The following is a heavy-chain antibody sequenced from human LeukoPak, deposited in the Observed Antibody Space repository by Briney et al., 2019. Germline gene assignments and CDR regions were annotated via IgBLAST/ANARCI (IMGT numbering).Heavy chain of an antibody. CDR3: AGGYSGYDSGGGLGY. V-gene: IGHV1-69*05. D-gene: IGHD5-12*01. Sequence: SVKVSCKASGGTFSSYAISWVRQAPGQGLEWMGGIIPIFGTANYAQKLQGRVTMTTDTSTSTAYMELRSLRSDDTAVYYCAGGYSGYDSGGGLGYWGQGTLVTVSS. CDR2: IIPIFGTA. CDR1: GGTFSSYA. J-gene: IGHJ4*02.